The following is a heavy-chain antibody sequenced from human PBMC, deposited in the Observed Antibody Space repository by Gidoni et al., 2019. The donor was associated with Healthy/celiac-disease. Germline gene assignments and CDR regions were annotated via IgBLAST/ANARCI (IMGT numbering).Heavy chain of an antibody. CDR3: GIGLAYCGGDCYWGAFDI. J-gene: IGHJ3*02. V-gene: IGHV5-51*03. Sequence: EVQLVQSGAEVKKPGASLQISCKGSGYSFTRSWIGWVRQRPGKGLEWMGIIYPGDSDTRYSPSFQGQVTISADKSSSTAYLQWSSLKASDTAMYYCGIGLAYCGGDCYWGAFDIWGQGTMVTVSS. CDR1: GYSFTRSW. D-gene: IGHD2-21*01. CDR2: IYPGDSDT.